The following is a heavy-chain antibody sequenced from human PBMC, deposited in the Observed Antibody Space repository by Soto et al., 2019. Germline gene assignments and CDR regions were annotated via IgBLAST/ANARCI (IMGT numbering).Heavy chain of an antibody. CDR2: INHSGST. V-gene: IGHV4-34*01. D-gene: IGHD1-20*01. CDR3: ARVSYNWNSGYGMDV. CDR1: GGSFSCYY. J-gene: IGHJ6*02. Sequence: SETLSLTCTVYGGSFSCYYWSWIRQPPGKGLEWIGEINHSGSTNYNPSLKSRVTISVDTSKNQFSLKLSSVTAADTAVYYCARVSYNWNSGYGMDVWGQGTTVTVSS.